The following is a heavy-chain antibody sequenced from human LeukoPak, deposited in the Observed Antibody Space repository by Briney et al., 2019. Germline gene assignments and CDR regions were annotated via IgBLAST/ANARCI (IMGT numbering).Heavy chain of an antibody. CDR3: AKDISYYYDSSGYLFDY. CDR1: GFTFDDYA. Sequence: PGRSLRLSSAASGFTFDDYAMHWVRQAPGKGLEWVSGISWNSGSIGYADSVKGRFTISRDNAKNSLYLQMNSLRAEDTALYYCAKDISYYYDSSGYLFDYWGQGTLVTVSS. V-gene: IGHV3-9*01. CDR2: ISWNSGSI. J-gene: IGHJ4*02. D-gene: IGHD3-22*01.